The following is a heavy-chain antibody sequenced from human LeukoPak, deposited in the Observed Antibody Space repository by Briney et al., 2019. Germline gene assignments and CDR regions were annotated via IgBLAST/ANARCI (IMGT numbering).Heavy chain of an antibody. D-gene: IGHD4-23*01. Sequence: GGSLRLSCAASGFNFNKYDMTWARQAPGKGLEWVSTITGRSDKTYYTDSVKGRFVTSRDNSKDTLYLQMNSLRAEDTAVYYCARGPYGGNSNFDYWGQGTLVTVSS. V-gene: IGHV3-23*01. CDR1: GFNFNKYD. CDR3: ARGPYGGNSNFDY. J-gene: IGHJ4*02. CDR2: ITGRSDKT.